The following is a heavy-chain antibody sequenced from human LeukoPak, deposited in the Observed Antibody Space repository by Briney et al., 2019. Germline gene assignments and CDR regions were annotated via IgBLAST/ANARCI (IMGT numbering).Heavy chain of an antibody. J-gene: IGHJ3*02. CDR2: INLSGST. CDR1: GGSFSDSY. CDR3: ARVGVYSTWYDAFDI. V-gene: IGHV4-34*01. D-gene: IGHD6-13*01. Sequence: SETLSLTCAVYGGSFSDSYWSWIRQPPGKGLEWIGEINLSGSTNFNPSFKSRATILIDTSKNQLSLKVSSVTAADTAVYYCARVGVYSTWYDAFDIWGQGTLVTVSS.